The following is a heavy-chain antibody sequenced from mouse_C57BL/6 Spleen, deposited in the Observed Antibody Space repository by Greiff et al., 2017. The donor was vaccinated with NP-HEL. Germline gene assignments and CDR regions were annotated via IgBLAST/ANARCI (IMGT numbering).Heavy chain of an antibody. CDR1: GFTFSSYG. V-gene: IGHV5-6*01. CDR2: ISSGGSYT. D-gene: IGHD2-5*01. CDR3: ARHEGYYSNYEAMDY. J-gene: IGHJ4*01. Sequence: EVQWVESGGDLVKPGGSLKLSCAASGFTFSSYGMSWVRQTPDKRLEWVATISSGGSYTYYPDSVKGRFTISRDNAKNTLYLQMSSLKSEDTAMYYCARHEGYYSNYEAMDYWGQGTSVTVSS.